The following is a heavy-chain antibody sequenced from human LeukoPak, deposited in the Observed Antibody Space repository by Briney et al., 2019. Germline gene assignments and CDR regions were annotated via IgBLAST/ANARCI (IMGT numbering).Heavy chain of an antibody. CDR1: GFTFSGSA. Sequence: GGSLRLSCAASGFTFSGSAMHWVRQASGKGLEWVGRIRSKANSYATAYAASVKGRFTISRDDSKNTAYLQMNSLKTEDTAAYYCTRRGIAARQYYFDYWGQGTLVTVSS. J-gene: IGHJ4*02. CDR2: IRSKANSYAT. V-gene: IGHV3-73*01. D-gene: IGHD6-6*01. CDR3: TRRGIAARQYYFDY.